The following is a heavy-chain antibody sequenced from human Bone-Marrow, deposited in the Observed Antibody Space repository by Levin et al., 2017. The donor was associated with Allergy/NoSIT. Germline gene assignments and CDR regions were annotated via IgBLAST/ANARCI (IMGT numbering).Heavy chain of an antibody. Sequence: ASETLSLTCSVSGVSISSSTDYWGWVRQPPGQGLEWIGSISDRGNTYYSPSLKRRVTMSVDTSKNQFSLNLKSVTAADTAIFYCARHKWDKWSDSFDYFDNWGQGILVTVSS. V-gene: IGHV4-39*01. CDR1: GVSISSSTDY. D-gene: IGHD3-3*01. CDR2: ISDRGNT. CDR3: ARHKWDKWSDSFDYFDN. J-gene: IGHJ4*02.